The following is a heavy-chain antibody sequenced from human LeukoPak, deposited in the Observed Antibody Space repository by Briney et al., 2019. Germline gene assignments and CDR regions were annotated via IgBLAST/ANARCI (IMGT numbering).Heavy chain of an antibody. J-gene: IGHJ4*02. CDR1: GFTFGSYS. D-gene: IGHD5-18*01. CDR3: AKGYSYGYGYYFDY. V-gene: IGHV3-21*04. CDR2: ISSSSSYI. Sequence: GGSLRLSCAASGFTFGSYSMNWVRQAPGKGLEWVSSISSSSSYIYYADSVKGRFTISRDNAKNSLYLQMNSLRAEDTALYYCAKGYSYGYGYYFDYWGQGTLVTVSS.